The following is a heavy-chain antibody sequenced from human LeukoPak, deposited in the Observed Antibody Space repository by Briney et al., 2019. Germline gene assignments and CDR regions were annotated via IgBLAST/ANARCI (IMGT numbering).Heavy chain of an antibody. D-gene: IGHD2-21*01. J-gene: IGHJ3*02. CDR1: GGSFSGYY. V-gene: IGHV4-34*01. CDR3: ARGIPIHGAFDI. CDR2: INHSGST. Sequence: PSETLSLTCAVYGGSFSGYYWSWIRQPPGKGLEWIGEINHSGSTNYNPSLKSRVTISVDTSKNQFSLKLSSVTAADTAVYYCARGIPIHGAFDIWGQGTMVTVSS.